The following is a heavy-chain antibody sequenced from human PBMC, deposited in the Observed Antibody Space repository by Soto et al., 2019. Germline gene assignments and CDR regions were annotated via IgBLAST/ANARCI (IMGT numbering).Heavy chain of an antibody. Sequence: PGGSLRLSCAASGFTFSIYEMNWVRQAPGKGLEWVSYISSSGSTIYYADSVKGRFTISRDNAKNSLYLQMNSLRAEDTAVYYCARMRAMIYYNYYGMDVWGQGTTVTVSS. CDR1: GFTFSIYE. D-gene: IGHD3-22*01. CDR2: ISSSGSTI. CDR3: ARMRAMIYYNYYGMDV. J-gene: IGHJ6*02. V-gene: IGHV3-48*03.